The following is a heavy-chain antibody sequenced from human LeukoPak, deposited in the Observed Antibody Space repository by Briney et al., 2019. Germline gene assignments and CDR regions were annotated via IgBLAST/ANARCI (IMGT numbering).Heavy chain of an antibody. CDR3: ARVGYCSTTSCYWRAFDC. V-gene: IGHV3-7*01. J-gene: IGHJ4*02. D-gene: IGHD2-2*01. Sequence: PGGSLRLSCAASGFTFSSHWMSWVRQAPGKGLEWVAYINQDGTEQYYVDSVKGRFTISRDNAKNSLYLQMNSLRAEDTAVYYCARVGYCSTTSCYWRAFDCWGQGTLVTVSS. CDR2: INQDGTEQ. CDR1: GFTFSSHW.